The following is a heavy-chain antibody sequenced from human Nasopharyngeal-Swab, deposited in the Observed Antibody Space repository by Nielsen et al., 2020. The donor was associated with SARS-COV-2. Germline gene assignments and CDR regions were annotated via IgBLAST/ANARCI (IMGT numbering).Heavy chain of an antibody. Sequence: GESLKISCAASGIIFSNYWMTWVSQAPGKGLEWVANIKQDGSEMYYVDSVKGRFTISRDNAKNSLYLQMNSLRVEDTAVYNCAREGRDGFDYWGQGTLVTVSS. V-gene: IGHV3-7*01. CDR3: AREGRDGFDY. D-gene: IGHD5-24*01. CDR1: GIIFSNYW. J-gene: IGHJ4*02. CDR2: IKQDGSEM.